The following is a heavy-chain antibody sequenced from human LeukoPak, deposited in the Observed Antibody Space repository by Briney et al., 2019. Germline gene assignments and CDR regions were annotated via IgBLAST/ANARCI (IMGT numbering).Heavy chain of an antibody. CDR2: MDPNSGVT. CDR3: ARGGSYYPHPFDY. J-gene: IGHJ4*02. Sequence: ASVKVSCKASGYTFTSHHLNWVRQATGHGPEWMGWMDPNSGVTGYAQKFRGRVTMTRDTSTNTAFMELSRLTFEDTAVYYCARGGSYYPHPFDYWGQGTLVTVSS. D-gene: IGHD1-26*01. V-gene: IGHV1-8*01. CDR1: GYTFTSHH.